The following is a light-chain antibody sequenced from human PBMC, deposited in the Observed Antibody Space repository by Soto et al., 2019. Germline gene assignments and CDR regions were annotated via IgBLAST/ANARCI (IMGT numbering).Light chain of an antibody. J-gene: IGKJ4*01. CDR3: QQRSSWPLT. CDR1: QSVSSS. V-gene: IGKV3-11*01. Sequence: EIVLTQSPATLSLSQGETATLSCRASQSVSSSLAWYQQKPGQTPRLLIYDASNRATGIPARFSGSGSGTDFTLTVSSLEPEDFAVYYCQQRSSWPLTFGGGTKVEIK. CDR2: DAS.